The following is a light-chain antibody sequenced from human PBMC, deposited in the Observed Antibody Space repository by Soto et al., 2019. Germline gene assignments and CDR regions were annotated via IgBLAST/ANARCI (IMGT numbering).Light chain of an antibody. CDR1: QDISNY. J-gene: IGKJ5*01. CDR2: DAS. V-gene: IGKV1-33*01. Sequence: DLQMTQSPSSLSASVGDRVTITCQASQDISNYLNWYQQKPGKAPKLLIYDASNLETGVPSRFSGSGSGTDFTFTISSLQPEHIATYYCQQYDNLPITFGQGTRLEIK. CDR3: QQYDNLPIT.